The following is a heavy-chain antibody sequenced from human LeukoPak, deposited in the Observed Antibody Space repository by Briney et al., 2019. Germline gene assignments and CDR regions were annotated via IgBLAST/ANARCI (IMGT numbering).Heavy chain of an antibody. D-gene: IGHD6-19*01. CDR3: ARVGSNQWLDY. V-gene: IGHV3-48*01. Sequence: QPGGSLRLSCAASGFTLSSYSMNWVRQAPGKGLEWGSYISGGSSNIYNADAVKGRFTISRDNAKNLLYLLMDTLRAEDTAVYYCARVGSNQWLDYWGQGTLVTVSS. J-gene: IGHJ4*02. CDR2: ISGGSSNI. CDR1: GFTLSSYS.